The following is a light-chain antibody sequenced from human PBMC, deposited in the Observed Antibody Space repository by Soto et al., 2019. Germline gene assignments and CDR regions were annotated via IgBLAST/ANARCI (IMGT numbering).Light chain of an antibody. Sequence: EIVLTQSPATLSLSPGERATLSCRASQSVSSHLVWYQQKPGQAPRLLIHDASNRATGTPARFSGSGSVTVFNLTISSLEPEDFVVYYCQERSSGTSFGGGTKVDFK. CDR3: QERSSGTS. CDR1: QSVSSH. J-gene: IGKJ4*01. V-gene: IGKV3-11*01. CDR2: DAS.